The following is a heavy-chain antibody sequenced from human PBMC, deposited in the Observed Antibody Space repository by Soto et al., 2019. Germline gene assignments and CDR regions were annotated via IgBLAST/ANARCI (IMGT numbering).Heavy chain of an antibody. J-gene: IGHJ6*02. Sequence: GESLKISCKGSGYSFTSYWIGWVRQMPGKGLEWMGIIYPGDSDTRYSPSFQGQVTISADKSISTAYLQWSSLKASDTAMYYCARSGGIAAASFYYYGMDVWGQGTTVTVSS. CDR2: IYPGDSDT. CDR1: GYSFTSYW. CDR3: ARSGGIAAASFYYYGMDV. V-gene: IGHV5-51*01. D-gene: IGHD6-13*01.